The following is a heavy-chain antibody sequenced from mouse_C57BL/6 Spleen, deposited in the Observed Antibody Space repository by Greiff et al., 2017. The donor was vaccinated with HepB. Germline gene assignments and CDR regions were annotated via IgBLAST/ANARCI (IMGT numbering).Heavy chain of an antibody. CDR3: AREGSTMVEGDYFDY. CDR2: ISDGGSYT. D-gene: IGHD2-1*01. Sequence: DVKLVESGGGLVKPGGSLKLSCAASGFTFSSYAMSWVRQTPEKRLEWVATISDGGSYTYYPDNVKGRFTISRDNAKNNLYLQMSHLKSEDTAMYYCAREGSTMVEGDYFDYWGQGTTLTVSS. CDR1: GFTFSSYA. V-gene: IGHV5-4*01. J-gene: IGHJ2*01.